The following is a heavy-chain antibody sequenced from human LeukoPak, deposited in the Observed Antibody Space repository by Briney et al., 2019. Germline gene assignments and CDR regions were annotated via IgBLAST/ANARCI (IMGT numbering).Heavy chain of an antibody. Sequence: GGSLRLSCAASGFTFSSYGMHWVRQAPGKGLEWVAFIRYDGSNKYYADSVKGRFTISRDNSKNTLYLQMNSLRAEDTALYYCAKGHDYGVLGHFQHWGQGTLVTVSS. CDR3: AKGHDYGVLGHFQH. J-gene: IGHJ1*01. CDR1: GFTFSSYG. V-gene: IGHV3-30*02. CDR2: IRYDGSNK. D-gene: IGHD4-17*01.